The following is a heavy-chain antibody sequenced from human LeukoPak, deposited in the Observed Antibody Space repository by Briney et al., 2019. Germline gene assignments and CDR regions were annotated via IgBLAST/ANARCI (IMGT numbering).Heavy chain of an antibody. CDR3: ARVLWGQLVPI. CDR2: ISSSSSYI. V-gene: IGHV3-21*01. J-gene: IGHJ3*02. CDR1: GFTFSSYS. D-gene: IGHD6-13*01. Sequence: GGSLRLSCAASGFTFSSYSMNWVRQAPGKGLEWVSSISSSSSYIYYADSVKGRFTISRDNAKNSLYLQMNSLRAEDTAVYYCARVLWGQLVPIWGQGTMVTVSS.